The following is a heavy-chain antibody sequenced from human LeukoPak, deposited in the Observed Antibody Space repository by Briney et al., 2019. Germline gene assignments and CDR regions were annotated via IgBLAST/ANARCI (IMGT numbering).Heavy chain of an antibody. J-gene: IGHJ4*02. CDR3: ARERPPEYCSSTNCYRNYFDH. V-gene: IGHV6-1*01. Sequence: SQTLSLTCAISGDSVSSNTAAWNWIRQSPSRGLEWLGRTYYRSTWYHDYAESVKSRITINPGTSKNHFSLQLNSVTPEDTAVYYCARERPPEYCSSTNCYRNYFDHWGQGTLVTVSA. CDR1: GDSVSSNTAA. CDR2: TYYRSTWYH. D-gene: IGHD2-2*01.